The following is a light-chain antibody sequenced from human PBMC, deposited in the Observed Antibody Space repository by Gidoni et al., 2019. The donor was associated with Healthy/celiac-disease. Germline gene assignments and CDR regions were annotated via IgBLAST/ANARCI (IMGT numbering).Light chain of an antibody. CDR3: QSYDSSLSGSYV. J-gene: IGLJ1*01. CDR2: GNR. V-gene: IGLV1-40*01. Sequence: QSVLTPPTSVSGAPGQRVTIPCTGSSSNIGAGYDVHWYQQLPGTAPKLLIYGNRNRLSGVPDRFSGSKSGTSASLAITGLQAEDEADYYCQSYDSSLSGSYVFGTGTKVTV. CDR1: SSNIGAGYD.